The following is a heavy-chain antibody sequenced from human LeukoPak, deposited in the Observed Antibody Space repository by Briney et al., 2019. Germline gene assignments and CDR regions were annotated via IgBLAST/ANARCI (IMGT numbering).Heavy chain of an antibody. Sequence: PGRSLRLSCAASGFTFSSYAMHWVRQAPGKGLEWVAVISYDGSNKYYADSVKGRFTISRDNSKNTLYLQMNSLRAEDTAVYYCAKANYYDSSAVKKAYYFDYWGQGTLVTVSS. CDR3: AKANYYDSSAVKKAYYFDY. CDR2: ISYDGSNK. J-gene: IGHJ4*02. V-gene: IGHV3-30*04. D-gene: IGHD3-22*01. CDR1: GFTFSSYA.